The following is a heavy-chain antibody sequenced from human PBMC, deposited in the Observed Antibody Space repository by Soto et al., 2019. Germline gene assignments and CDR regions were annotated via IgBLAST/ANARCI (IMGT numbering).Heavy chain of an antibody. CDR2: IEYSGRT. V-gene: IGHV4-59*01. CDR1: GGSIRDYY. Sequence: QVQLQESGPGLVKVSETLSLTCAVSGGSIRDYYWSWIRQAPGKGLEWVADIEYSGRTNYNPSLKSRLTLSVDTSNSQFSLKLRSVTAADTAVYYRAREIRSVGVTGWFDPWGQGTQVTVSS. J-gene: IGHJ5*02. D-gene: IGHD1-26*01. CDR3: AREIRSVGVTGWFDP.